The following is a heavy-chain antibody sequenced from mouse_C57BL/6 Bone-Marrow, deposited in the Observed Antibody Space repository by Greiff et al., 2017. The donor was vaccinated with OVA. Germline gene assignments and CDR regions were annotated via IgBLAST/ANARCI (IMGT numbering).Heavy chain of an antibody. V-gene: IGHV1-69*01. Sequence: VQLQQSGPVLVKPGASVKLSCKASGYTFTSYWMHWVKQRPGQGLEWIGEIDPSDSYTNYNQKFKGKSTLTVDKSSSTAYMQLSSLTSEDSAVYYCARGTPCDYWGQGTTLTVSS. CDR2: IDPSDSYT. CDR1: GYTFTSYW. CDR3: ARGTPCDY. J-gene: IGHJ2*01. D-gene: IGHD3-3*01.